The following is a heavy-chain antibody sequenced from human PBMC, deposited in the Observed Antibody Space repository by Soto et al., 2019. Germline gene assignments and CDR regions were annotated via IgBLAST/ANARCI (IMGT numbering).Heavy chain of an antibody. CDR1: GFTFSAFG. CDR2: ISYDGILK. D-gene: IGHD3-10*01. V-gene: IGHV3-30*18. J-gene: IGHJ6*02. Sequence: LRLSCAASGFTFSAFGMHWVRQAPGKGLEWVAIISYDGILKYYADSVKGRFTISRDTSKGALYLQMNSLRPEDTAVYYCAKDFKVSGGHYGSLNYYYGMDVWGQGTTVTVSS. CDR3: AKDFKVSGGHYGSLNYYYGMDV.